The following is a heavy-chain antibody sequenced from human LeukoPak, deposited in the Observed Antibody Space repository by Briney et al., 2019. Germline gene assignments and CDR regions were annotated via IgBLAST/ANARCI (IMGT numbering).Heavy chain of an antibody. CDR3: ARYAYTSGWYLFDY. J-gene: IGHJ4*02. D-gene: IGHD6-19*01. V-gene: IGHV4-59*08. Sequence: SETLSLTCTVSGGSISSYYWSWIRQPPGKGLEWIGYINYSGSTDYNPSLKSRVTISVDTSKNQFSLNLSSVTAADTAVYYCARYAYTSGWYLFDYWGQGTLATVSS. CDR1: GGSISSYY. CDR2: INYSGST.